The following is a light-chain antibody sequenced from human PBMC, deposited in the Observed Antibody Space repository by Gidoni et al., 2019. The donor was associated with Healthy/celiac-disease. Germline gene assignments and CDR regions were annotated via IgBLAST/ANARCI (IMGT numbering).Light chain of an antibody. Sequence: ELVLTQSPATLSVSPGERATLSCRASQSVSSNLAWYQQKPGQAPRLLIYGASTRATGIPARFSGSGSGTEFTRTISSLQSEECAVYYCQQYNNWPPLTFGGXTKVEIK. J-gene: IGKJ4*01. V-gene: IGKV3-15*01. CDR1: QSVSSN. CDR2: GAS. CDR3: QQYNNWPPLT.